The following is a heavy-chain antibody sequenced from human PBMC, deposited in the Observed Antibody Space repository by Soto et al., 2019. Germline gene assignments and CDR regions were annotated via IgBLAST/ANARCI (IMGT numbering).Heavy chain of an antibody. J-gene: IGHJ5*02. CDR1: GYSFTNNG. CDR3: ARMATFVWLNCFEP. D-gene: IGHD3-16*01. CDR2: MNPGSGDT. Sequence: GAAVKCSCKTSGYSFTNNGVTWVRQATGQGLDWMGWMNPGSGDTGYAQKFQGRVTLTRDISIATAYMELSSLRSDDTAISYCARMATFVWLNCFEPW. V-gene: IGHV1-8*01.